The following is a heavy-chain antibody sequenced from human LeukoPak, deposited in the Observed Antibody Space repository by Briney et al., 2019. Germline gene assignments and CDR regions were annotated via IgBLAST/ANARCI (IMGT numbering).Heavy chain of an antibody. V-gene: IGHV3-30*18. Sequence: GGSLRLSCAASGFTFSSYGMHWVRQAPGKGLEWVAVISYDGSNKYYADSVKGRFTISRDNSKNTLCLQMNSLRAEDTAVYYCAKDACGGSTSCHLFDYWGQGTLVTVSS. J-gene: IGHJ4*02. CDR3: AKDACGGSTSCHLFDY. CDR2: ISYDGSNK. D-gene: IGHD2-2*01. CDR1: GFTFSSYG.